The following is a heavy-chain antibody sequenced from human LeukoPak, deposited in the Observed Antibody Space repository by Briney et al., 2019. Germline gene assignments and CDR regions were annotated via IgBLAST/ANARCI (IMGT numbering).Heavy chain of an antibody. J-gene: IGHJ4*02. CDR2: ISSTSSTK. CDR3: ARALIGYYFDY. Sequence: GGSLRLSCAASEFTFSDYYMSWIRQAPGKGLAWVSYISSTSSTKYYADSVKGRFTISRDNAKNSLYLQMNSLRAEDTAMYYCARALIGYYFDYWGQGTLVTVSS. V-gene: IGHV3-11*04. CDR1: EFTFSDYY. D-gene: IGHD2-8*01.